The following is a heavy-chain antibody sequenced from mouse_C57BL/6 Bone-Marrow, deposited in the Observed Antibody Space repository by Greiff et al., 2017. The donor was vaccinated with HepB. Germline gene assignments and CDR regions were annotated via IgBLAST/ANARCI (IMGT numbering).Heavy chain of an antibody. CDR1: GYTFTSYW. Sequence: QVQLKQPGAELVKPGASVKLSCKASGYTFTSYWMQWVKQRPGQGLEWIGEIDPSDSYTNYNQKFEGKATLTVDTSSSTAYMQLSSLTSEDSAVYYCAREGVPYYFDYWGQGTTLTVSS. CDR3: AREGVPYYFDY. V-gene: IGHV1-50*01. J-gene: IGHJ2*01. CDR2: IDPSDSYT.